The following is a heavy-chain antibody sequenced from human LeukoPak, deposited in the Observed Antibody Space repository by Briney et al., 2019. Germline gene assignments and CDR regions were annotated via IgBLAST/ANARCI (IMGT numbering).Heavy chain of an antibody. CDR2: IYYSGST. CDR1: GGSISSYY. D-gene: IGHD1-26*01. CDR3: ARRAYRGWELYFDY. J-gene: IGHJ4*02. V-gene: IGHV4-59*08. Sequence: SETLSLTCTVSGGSISSYYWSWIRQPPGKGLEWIGYIYYSGSTNYNPSLKSRVTISVDTSKNQFSLKLSSVTAADTAVYYCARRAYRGWELYFDYGGQGTLVTVSS.